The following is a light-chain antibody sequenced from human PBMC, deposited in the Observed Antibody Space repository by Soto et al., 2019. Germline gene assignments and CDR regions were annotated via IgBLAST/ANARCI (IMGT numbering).Light chain of an antibody. Sequence: EIVLTQSQGTLSLDPGERATLSCRASQSVSSTYLARSQPRPGQTHRVLIFGASSRATGIPDRFIGSGSGTDFTLTISRLEPENTAVSYCQQYDSSSYNFGHGTKLDI. V-gene: IGKV3-20*01. J-gene: IGKJ2*01. CDR1: QSVSSTY. CDR2: GAS. CDR3: QQYDSSSYN.